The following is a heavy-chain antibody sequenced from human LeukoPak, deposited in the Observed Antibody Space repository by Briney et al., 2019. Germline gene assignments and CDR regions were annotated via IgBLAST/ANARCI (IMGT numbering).Heavy chain of an antibody. D-gene: IGHD2-15*01. V-gene: IGHV3-7*01. J-gene: IGHJ4*02. CDR3: ARDKGGLVPFDY. CDR1: GFPFGSFW. Sequence: GGSLRLTCEASGFPFGSFWMSWVRQAPGKGLEWVANINQGGVEKAYVDSVKGRFTIARGDAKEALYLQMNSLRAEDTAVYFCARDKGGLVPFDYWGPGTLVTVSS. CDR2: INQGGVEK.